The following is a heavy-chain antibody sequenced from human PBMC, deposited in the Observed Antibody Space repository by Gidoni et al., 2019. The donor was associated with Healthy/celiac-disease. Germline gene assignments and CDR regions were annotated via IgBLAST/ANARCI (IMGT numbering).Heavy chain of an antibody. Sequence: QVQLQESGTGLVKPSQTRCLTCTVSGGSISSGGYYWSWTRKHPGKGLAWIGYISYSGSTYYTPSLKPRVTCSVYTPKNPFSLKLSSVPAAASALYYCASQGIAVAGFDYWCQGTLVTVSS. CDR2: ISYSGST. CDR3: ASQGIAVAGFDY. CDR1: GGSISSGGYY. D-gene: IGHD6-19*01. J-gene: IGHJ4*02. V-gene: IGHV4-31*03.